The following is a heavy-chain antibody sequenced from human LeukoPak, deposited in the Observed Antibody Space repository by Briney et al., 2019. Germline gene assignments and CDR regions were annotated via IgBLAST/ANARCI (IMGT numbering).Heavy chain of an antibody. D-gene: IGHD3-3*01. V-gene: IGHV4-59*01. CDR3: ARYFWWVRDAFDI. CDR2: IYYSGST. Sequence: ETLSLTCTVSGGSISSYYWSWIRQPPGKGLEWIGYIYYSGSTNYNPSLKSRVTISVDTSKNQFSLKLSSVTAADTAVYYCARYFWWVRDAFDIWGQGTMVTVSS. CDR1: GGSISSYY. J-gene: IGHJ3*02.